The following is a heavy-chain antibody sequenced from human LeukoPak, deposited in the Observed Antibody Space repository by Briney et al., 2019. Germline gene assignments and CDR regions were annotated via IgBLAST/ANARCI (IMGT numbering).Heavy chain of an antibody. CDR2: IYYSGST. CDR1: GGSISSYY. V-gene: IGHV4-59*01. J-gene: IGHJ6*02. D-gene: IGHD2-2*02. Sequence: SETLSLTCTVSGGSISSYYWSWIRQPPGKGLEWIGYIYYSGSTNYNPSLKSRVTISVDTSKNQFSLKLSSVTAADTAVYYCARGRDCSSTSCYSGYYYYGMDVWGQGTTVTVSS. CDR3: ARGRDCSSTSCYSGYYYYGMDV.